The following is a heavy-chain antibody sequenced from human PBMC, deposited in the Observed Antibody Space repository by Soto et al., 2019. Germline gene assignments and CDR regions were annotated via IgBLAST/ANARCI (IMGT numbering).Heavy chain of an antibody. CDR3: ASTYTTSWYWFEP. CDR2: IFSNDEK. CDR1: GFSLSNAGLG. Sequence: QVTVKESGPVLVKPTETLTLTCTVSGFSLSNAGLGVSWIRQPPGKALEWLAHIFSNDEKSYSTSLKTRLTITTDTSKSQGVLTMTNMDPVDTATYYCASTYTTSWYWFEPWGQGTLVTVSS. J-gene: IGHJ5*02. V-gene: IGHV2-26*04. D-gene: IGHD6-13*01.